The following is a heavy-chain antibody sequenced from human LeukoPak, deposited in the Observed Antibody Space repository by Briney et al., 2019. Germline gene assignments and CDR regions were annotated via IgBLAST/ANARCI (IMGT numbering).Heavy chain of an antibody. V-gene: IGHV4-34*01. D-gene: IGHD2-15*01. CDR1: GGSFSGYY. Sequence: TSETLSLTCAVYGGSFSGYYWSWIRQPPGKGLEWIGEINHSGSTNYNPSLKSRVTISVDTSKNQFPLKLSSVTAADTAVYYCARAPYCSGGSCYFDYWGQGTLVTVSS. CDR2: INHSGST. J-gene: IGHJ4*02. CDR3: ARAPYCSGGSCYFDY.